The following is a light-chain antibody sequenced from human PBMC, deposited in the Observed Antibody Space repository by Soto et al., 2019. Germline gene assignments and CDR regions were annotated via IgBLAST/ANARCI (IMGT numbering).Light chain of an antibody. CDR1: QSNSSY. J-gene: IGKJ1*01. CDR2: AAS. V-gene: IGKV1-39*01. Sequence: DIRMTQSPSSLSASVGDRVTITCRASQSNSSYVNWYNHKPGKAPKLPIYAASSLQSAVPSSVIGSGSGTEFTLPISRANPDDFANYYCQHSYPTEWTFGQGTKVDIK. CDR3: QHSYPTEWT.